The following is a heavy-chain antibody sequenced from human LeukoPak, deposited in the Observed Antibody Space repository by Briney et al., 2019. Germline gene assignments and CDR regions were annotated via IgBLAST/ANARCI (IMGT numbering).Heavy chain of an antibody. CDR3: ARVSSSPDEKLDY. D-gene: IGHD5-24*01. CDR2: ISAYNGNT. Sequence: ASVKVSCKASGYTCSSYGTSWVRQAPGHGLEWMGWISAYNGNTNYAQKLQGRVTMTTDTSTSTAYMELRSLRSDDTAVYYCARVSSSPDEKLDYWGQGTLVTVSS. V-gene: IGHV1-18*01. J-gene: IGHJ4*02. CDR1: GYTCSSYG.